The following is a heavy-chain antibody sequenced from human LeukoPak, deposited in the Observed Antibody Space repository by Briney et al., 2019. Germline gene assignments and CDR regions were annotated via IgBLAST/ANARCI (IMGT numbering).Heavy chain of an antibody. Sequence: QPGGTLRFSCAASGFTFSSHGMNWVRQAPGKGLEWVSGISPSGGITYYTDSVKGRFTISRDNSKNTVSLQMNTLRAEDTAVYFCSTATYSSGYHYFESWGQGTLVTVSS. D-gene: IGHD5-18*01. J-gene: IGHJ4*02. CDR2: ISPSGGIT. CDR1: GFTFSSHG. CDR3: STATYSSGYHYFES. V-gene: IGHV3-23*01.